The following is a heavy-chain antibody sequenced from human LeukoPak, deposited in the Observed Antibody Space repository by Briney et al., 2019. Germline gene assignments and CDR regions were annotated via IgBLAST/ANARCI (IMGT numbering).Heavy chain of an antibody. Sequence: GRSLRLSCAASGFTFSDYYMSWIRQAPGKGLEWVSYISSSGSTIYYADSVKGRFTISRDNAKNSLYLQMNSLRAEDTAVYYCASSSGYCSSTSCYSAFDIWGQGTMVIVSS. D-gene: IGHD2-2*02. CDR1: GFTFSDYY. CDR2: ISSSGSTI. J-gene: IGHJ3*02. V-gene: IGHV3-11*01. CDR3: ASSSGYCSSTSCYSAFDI.